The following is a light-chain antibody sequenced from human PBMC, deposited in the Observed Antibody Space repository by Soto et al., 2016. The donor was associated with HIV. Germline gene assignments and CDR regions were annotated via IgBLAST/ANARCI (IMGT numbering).Light chain of an antibody. CDR1: QRISSW. V-gene: IGKV1-5*03. CDR2: KAS. Sequence: DIQMTQSPSILSASVGDRVTITCRASQRISSWLAWYQQKPGKAPKLLIYKASTLESGVPSRFSGSGSGTEFTLTISSLQPDDFAIYYCQQYNSYPYTFGQGAKLEIK. CDR3: QQYNSYPYT. J-gene: IGKJ2*01.